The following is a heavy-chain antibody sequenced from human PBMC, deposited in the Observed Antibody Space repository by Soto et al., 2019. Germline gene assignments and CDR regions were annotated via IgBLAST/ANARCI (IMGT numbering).Heavy chain of an antibody. CDR3: ARGTDYEGYFDY. D-gene: IGHD4-17*01. V-gene: IGHV1-69*13. CDR2: IILPFGTP. CDR1: GCTFSNYA. J-gene: IGHJ4*02. Sequence: ASVKVSCKASGCTFSNYAISWVRQAPGQGLEWMGVIILPFGTPNYAQTFQGRVTITADESMTTAYMELSGLRSEDTAVYYCARGTDYEGYFDYWGRGTLVTVSS.